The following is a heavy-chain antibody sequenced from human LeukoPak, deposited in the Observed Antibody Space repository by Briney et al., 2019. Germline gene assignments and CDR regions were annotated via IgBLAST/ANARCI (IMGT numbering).Heavy chain of an antibody. J-gene: IGHJ4*02. CDR2: IYYSGST. V-gene: IGHV4-59*01. Sequence: SESLSLTCTVSGGSISSYYWSWIRQPPGKGLEWIGYIYYSGSTNYNPSLKSRVTISVDTSKNQFSLKLSSVTAADTAVYYCARIGHEDYYFDYWGQGTLVTVSS. CDR1: GGSISSYY. CDR3: ARIGHEDYYFDY.